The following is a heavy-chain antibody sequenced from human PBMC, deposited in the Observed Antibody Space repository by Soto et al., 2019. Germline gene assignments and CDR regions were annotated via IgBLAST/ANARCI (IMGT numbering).Heavy chain of an antibody. D-gene: IGHD3-16*01. CDR3: ERASRLDP. V-gene: IGHV4-31*03. J-gene: IGHJ5*02. Sequence: SETLSLTCTVSGASITTAYYWTWVRQHPVKGLEWIGHIYYTGNTYYNPSLKSRLNISLDTSKNQFSLQLESMTAADTAIYYCERASRLDPWGQGTQLTVAS. CDR1: GASITTAYY. CDR2: IYYTGNT.